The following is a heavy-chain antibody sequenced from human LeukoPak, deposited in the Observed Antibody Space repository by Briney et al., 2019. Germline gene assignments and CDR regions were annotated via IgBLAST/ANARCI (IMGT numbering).Heavy chain of an antibody. Sequence: GSLRLSCVASGFTFSSYAMSWVRQAPGKGLEWVSGISGSGSSTSHADSVKGRFTISRDNSKSTLYLQMNSLRAEDTAVYYCAKDRRPTTVVTYPSYWGQGTLVTVSS. CDR2: ISGSGSST. D-gene: IGHD4-11*01. CDR3: AKDRRPTTVVTYPSY. CDR1: GFTFSSYA. J-gene: IGHJ4*02. V-gene: IGHV3-23*01.